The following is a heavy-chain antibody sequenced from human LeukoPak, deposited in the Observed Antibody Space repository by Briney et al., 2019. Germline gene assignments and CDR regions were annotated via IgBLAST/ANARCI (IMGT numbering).Heavy chain of an antibody. D-gene: IGHD2-8*01. Sequence: ASVKVSCKASGDNYNSYNFHWVRRAPGQGLEWMGMITPSSGSATYVQNFQGRVSMTADTSTNTVYLEVSNLKSEDTALYYCVSQWGREPYFDDWGQGTLVTVSP. V-gene: IGHV1-46*02. J-gene: IGHJ4*02. CDR2: ITPSSGSA. CDR3: VSQWGREPYFDD. CDR1: GDNYNSYN.